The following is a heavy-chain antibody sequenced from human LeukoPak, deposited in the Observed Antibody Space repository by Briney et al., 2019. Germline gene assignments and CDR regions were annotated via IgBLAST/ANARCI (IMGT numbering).Heavy chain of an antibody. Sequence: SEALSLTCTVSGGSIGSGYFWAWIRQPPGKGLEWIGEINHSGSTNYNPSLKSRVTISVDTSKNQFSLKLSSVTAADTAVYYCARGYGTSDYWGQGTLVTVSS. CDR3: ARGYGTSDY. CDR1: GGSIGSGYF. V-gene: IGHV4-34*01. J-gene: IGHJ4*02. CDR2: INHSGST. D-gene: IGHD4-17*01.